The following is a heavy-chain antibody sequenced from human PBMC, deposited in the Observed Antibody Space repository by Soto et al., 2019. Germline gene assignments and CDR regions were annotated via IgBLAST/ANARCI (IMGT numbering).Heavy chain of an antibody. CDR1: GFTVSSNY. CDR2: IYSGGST. J-gene: IGHJ4*02. V-gene: IGHV3-53*01. Sequence: PGGSLRLSCAASGFTVSSNYMSWVRQAPGKGLEWVSVIYSGGSTYYADSVKGRFTISRDNSKNTLYLQMNSLRAEDTAVYYCARDRGGYSSGSWGQGTLVTVSS. D-gene: IGHD6-19*01. CDR3: ARDRGGYSSGS.